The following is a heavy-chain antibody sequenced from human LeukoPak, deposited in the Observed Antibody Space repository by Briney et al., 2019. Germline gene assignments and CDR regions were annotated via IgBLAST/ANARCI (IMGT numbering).Heavy chain of an antibody. CDR1: GFTFSSYW. CDR2: IKQDGSEK. CDR3: GRLGFYDYVWGSYRYPDY. V-gene: IGHV3-7*01. D-gene: IGHD3-16*02. Sequence: PGGSLRLSCAASGFTFSSYWMSCVRQAPGKGLEWVANIKQDGSEKYSVDYVKSRFTISRDNAKNSLDLQINSLSAEDRALYYCGRLGFYDYVWGSYRYPDYWGQGTLVTVSS. J-gene: IGHJ4*02.